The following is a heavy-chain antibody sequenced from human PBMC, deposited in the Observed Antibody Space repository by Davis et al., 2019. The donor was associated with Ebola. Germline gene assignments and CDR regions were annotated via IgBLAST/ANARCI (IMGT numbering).Heavy chain of an antibody. CDR3: AREKVGGITIFGVDTTIDY. D-gene: IGHD3-3*01. Sequence: PGGSLRLSCTVSGGSISSYYWSWIRQPPGKGLEWIGYIYYSGSTNYNPSLKSRVTISVDTSKNQFSLKLSSVTAADTAVYYCAREKVGGITIFGVDTTIDYWGQGTLVTVSS. V-gene: IGHV4-59*01. CDR2: IYYSGST. CDR1: GGSISSYY. J-gene: IGHJ4*02.